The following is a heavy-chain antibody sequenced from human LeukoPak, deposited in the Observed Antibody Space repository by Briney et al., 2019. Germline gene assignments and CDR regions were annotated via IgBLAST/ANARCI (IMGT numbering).Heavy chain of an antibody. CDR1: GGSISNGDHY. J-gene: IGHJ4*02. D-gene: IGHD3-22*01. CDR2: IYYSGST. V-gene: IGHV4-61*08. CDR3: ARARFYYDSGGYYYFDY. Sequence: SETLSLTCTVSGGSISNGDHYWSWIRQHPGKGLEWIGHIYYSGSTYYNPSLKSRVTISVDTSKNQFSLKLSSVTAADTAVYYCARARFYYDSGGYYYFDYWGQGTLVTVSS.